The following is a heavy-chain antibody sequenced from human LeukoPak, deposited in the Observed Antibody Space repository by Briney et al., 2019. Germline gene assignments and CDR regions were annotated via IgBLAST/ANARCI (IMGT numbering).Heavy chain of an antibody. D-gene: IGHD1-26*01. CDR2: IIPIFGTA. CDR3: ARDTRVGATEYYFDY. V-gene: IGHV1-69*05. Sequence: ASVKVSCKASGGTFSSYAISWVRQAPGQGLEWMGGIIPIFGTANYAQKFQGRVTITTDVSTSTAYMELSSLRSEDTAVYYCARDTRVGATEYYFDYWGQGTLVTVSS. J-gene: IGHJ4*02. CDR1: GGTFSSYA.